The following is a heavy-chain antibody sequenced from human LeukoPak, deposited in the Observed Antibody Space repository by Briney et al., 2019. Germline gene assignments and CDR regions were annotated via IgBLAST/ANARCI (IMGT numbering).Heavy chain of an antibody. CDR2: INHSGST. D-gene: IGHD4-17*01. CDR3: ARLSRRATYAY. V-gene: IGHV4-34*01. Sequence: SETLSLTCAVYGGSFSGYYWSWIRQPPGKGLEWIGEINHSGSTNYNPSLKSRVTISVDTSKNQFSLKLSSVTAADTAVYYCARLSRRATYAYWGQGTLVTVSS. J-gene: IGHJ4*02. CDR1: GGSFSGYY.